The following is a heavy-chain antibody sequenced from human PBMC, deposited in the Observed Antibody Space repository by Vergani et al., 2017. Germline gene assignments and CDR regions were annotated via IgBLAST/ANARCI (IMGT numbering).Heavy chain of an antibody. Sequence: EVQLLESGGGLVQPGGSLRLSCAASGFTFSGYAMGWVRQAPGKGLEWVSYISSSSSTIYYADSVKGRFTISRDNAKNSLYLQMNSLKTEDTAVYYCTRRYDYSAYYYGYWGQGTLVTVSS. CDR1: GFTFSGYA. V-gene: IGHV3-48*01. J-gene: IGHJ4*02. D-gene: IGHD3-22*01. CDR2: ISSSSSTI. CDR3: TRRYDYSAYYYGY.